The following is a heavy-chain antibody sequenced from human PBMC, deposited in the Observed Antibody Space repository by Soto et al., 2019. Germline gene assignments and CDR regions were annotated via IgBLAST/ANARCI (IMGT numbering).Heavy chain of an antibody. CDR3: ARADRTLVTSYGLDV. J-gene: IGHJ6*02. D-gene: IGHD5-18*01. V-gene: IGHV4-34*01. CDR2: INHSGTT. Sequence: SETLSLTCAVSGGSFSGFYWTWIRKPPGEGLEWIGEINHSGTTNFNPSLRSRLTISLDSSKKHFSLNLTSMTAADAAVYYCARADRTLVTSYGLDVWGQGTAVTVSS. CDR1: GGSFSGFY.